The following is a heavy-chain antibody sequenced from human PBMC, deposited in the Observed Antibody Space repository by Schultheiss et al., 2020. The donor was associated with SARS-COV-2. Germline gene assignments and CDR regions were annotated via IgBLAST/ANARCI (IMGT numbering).Heavy chain of an antibody. V-gene: IGHV4-59*12. Sequence: SETLSLTCTVSGGSISSYYWSWIRQPPGKGLEWIGYIYYSGSTNYNPSLKSRVTMSVDTSKNQFSLKLSSVTAADTAVYYCARGFNTDAVAGSPSFDYWGQGTLVTVSS. CDR2: IYYSGST. CDR3: ARGFNTDAVAGSPSFDY. CDR1: GGSISSYY. D-gene: IGHD6-19*01. J-gene: IGHJ4*02.